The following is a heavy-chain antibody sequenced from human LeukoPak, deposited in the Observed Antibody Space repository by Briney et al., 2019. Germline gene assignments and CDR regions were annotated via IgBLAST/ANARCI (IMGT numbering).Heavy chain of an antibody. Sequence: GGSLRLSCAASGFTFSSYAMSWVRQAPGKGLEWVSAISGSGGSTYYADSVKGRFTISRDNSKKTLYLQMNSLRAEDTAVYYCAKDRYDYVWGSYRPFDYWGQGTLVTVSS. D-gene: IGHD3-16*02. J-gene: IGHJ4*02. CDR2: ISGSGGST. CDR1: GFTFSSYA. V-gene: IGHV3-23*01. CDR3: AKDRYDYVWGSYRPFDY.